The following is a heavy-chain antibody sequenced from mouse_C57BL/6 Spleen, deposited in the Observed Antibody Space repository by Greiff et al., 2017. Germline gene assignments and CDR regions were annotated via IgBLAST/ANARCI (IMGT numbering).Heavy chain of an antibody. Sequence: VQLQQSGAELVRPGTSVKVSCKASGYAFTNYLIEWVKQRPGQGLEWIGVISPGSGGTNYNETFKGKATLTADKSSSTAYMQLSSLTSEDSAVYFFAKGYYYGSSYWYFDVWGTGTTVTVSS. D-gene: IGHD1-1*01. V-gene: IGHV1-54*01. CDR3: AKGYYYGSSYWYFDV. J-gene: IGHJ1*03. CDR2: ISPGSGGT. CDR1: GYAFTNYL.